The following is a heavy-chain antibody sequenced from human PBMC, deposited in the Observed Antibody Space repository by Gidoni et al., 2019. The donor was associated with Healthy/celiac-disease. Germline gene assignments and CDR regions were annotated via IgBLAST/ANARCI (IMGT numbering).Heavy chain of an antibody. CDR3: AREGYYYGSGKRPKRQWLVFYYFDY. CDR1: GGSFSGYY. D-gene: IGHD3-10*01. V-gene: IGHV4-34*01. J-gene: IGHJ4*02. Sequence: QVQLQQWGAGLLKPSETLSLTCAVYGGSFSGYYWSWIRQPPGKGLEWIGEINHSGSTNYNPSLKSRVTISVDTSKNQFSLKLSSVTAADTAVYYCAREGYYYGSGKRPKRQWLVFYYFDYWGQGTLVTVSS. CDR2: INHSGST.